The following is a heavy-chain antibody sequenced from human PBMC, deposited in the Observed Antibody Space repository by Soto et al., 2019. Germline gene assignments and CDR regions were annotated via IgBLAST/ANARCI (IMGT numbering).Heavy chain of an antibody. CDR1: GFSFSSYA. Sequence: EVQLFESGGGLVQPGGSLRLSCAASGFSFSSYAMSWVRQAPGKGLEWVSAISGSGGSTYYADSVKGRFTISRDNSKNTLYLQMNSLRAEDTAVYYCAKDPIGLYSSIYYFDYWGQGTLVTVSS. D-gene: IGHD6-13*01. CDR3: AKDPIGLYSSIYYFDY. CDR2: ISGSGGST. J-gene: IGHJ4*02. V-gene: IGHV3-23*01.